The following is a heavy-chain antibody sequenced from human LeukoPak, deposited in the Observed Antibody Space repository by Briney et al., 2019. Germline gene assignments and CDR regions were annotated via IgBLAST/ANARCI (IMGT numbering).Heavy chain of an antibody. CDR3: ARRSAAKDAFDI. V-gene: IGHV3-48*03. J-gene: IGHJ3*02. D-gene: IGHD6-25*01. Sequence: GGSLRLSCAASRFSFSSYEMNWVRQAPGKGLEWVSYISSSGSTIYYADSVKGRFTISRDNSKNTLYLQMNSLRAEDTAVYYCARRSAAKDAFDIWGQGTMVTVSS. CDR2: ISSSGSTI. CDR1: RFSFSSYE.